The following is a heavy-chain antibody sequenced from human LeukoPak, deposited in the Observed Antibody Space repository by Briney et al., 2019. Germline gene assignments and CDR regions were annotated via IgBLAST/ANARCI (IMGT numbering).Heavy chain of an antibody. Sequence: SETLSLTCTVSGDSISRSSYCWGWIRQPAGKGLEWIGSINYSGSTYYNPSLKSRVTISVDTSKNQFSLKLSSVTAADTAVYYCAIPYYDFWSGYYSKEAFDIWGQGTMVPVSS. D-gene: IGHD3-3*01. J-gene: IGHJ3*02. V-gene: IGHV4-39*01. CDR3: AIPYYDFWSGYYSKEAFDI. CDR2: INYSGST. CDR1: GDSISRSSYC.